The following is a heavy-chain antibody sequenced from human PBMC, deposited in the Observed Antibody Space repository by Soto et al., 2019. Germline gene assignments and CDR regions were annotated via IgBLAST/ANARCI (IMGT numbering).Heavy chain of an antibody. V-gene: IGHV4-59*08. Sequence: PSETLSLTCTVSGGSISSYYWSWIRQPPGKGLEWIGYIYYSGSTNYNPSLKSRVTISVDTSKNQFSLKLSSVTAADTAVYYCARRGYSGYEAGFDPWGQGTLVTVS. CDR2: IYYSGST. J-gene: IGHJ5*02. CDR3: ARRGYSGYEAGFDP. D-gene: IGHD5-12*01. CDR1: GGSISSYY.